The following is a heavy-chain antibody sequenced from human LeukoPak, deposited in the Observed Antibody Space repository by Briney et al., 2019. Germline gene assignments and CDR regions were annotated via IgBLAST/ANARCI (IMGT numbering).Heavy chain of an antibody. J-gene: IGHJ4*02. D-gene: IGHD1-26*01. V-gene: IGHV4-39*01. CDR2: ISSSGKA. Sequence: SETLSLTCAVSGGSITTTDFDWAWIRQPPGQGFEWIATISSSGKAYYYPSLMSRVTISVNTSKNQFSLDVTSVTAADTGLFYCARFKGGTGFDYWGRGILVIVS. CDR1: GGSITTTDFD. CDR3: ARFKGGTGFDY.